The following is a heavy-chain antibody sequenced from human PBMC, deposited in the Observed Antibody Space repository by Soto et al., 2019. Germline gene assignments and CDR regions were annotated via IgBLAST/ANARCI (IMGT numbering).Heavy chain of an antibody. CDR1: RITFSNYA. CDR3: AKDPDRYDYVWGTYRYIDH. J-gene: IGHJ4*02. D-gene: IGHD3-16*02. Sequence: GGSLRLACTASRITFSNYAMSWVRQAPRGGLEWVSSISTSGGRPYYADSVKGRFTISRDNSKNTLYLQMNSLRVEDTAVYYCAKDPDRYDYVWGTYRYIDHWGQGTLVTVSS. V-gene: IGHV3-23*01. CDR2: ISTSGGRP.